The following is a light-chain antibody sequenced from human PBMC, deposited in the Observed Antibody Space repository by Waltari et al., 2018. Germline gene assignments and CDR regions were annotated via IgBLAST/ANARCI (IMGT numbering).Light chain of an antibody. CDR3: ATWDDRMRVWV. J-gene: IGLJ3*02. Sequence: QSVVTQPPSASGTPGQRVSISCAGSTSNIGGHLVSRFQQLPGTAPKLLIYRDGQRPSGVPDRFSASKSGTSASLAISGLRAEDEADYYCATWDDRMRVWVFGGGTKLTVL. CDR2: RDG. CDR1: TSNIGGHL. V-gene: IGLV1-47*01.